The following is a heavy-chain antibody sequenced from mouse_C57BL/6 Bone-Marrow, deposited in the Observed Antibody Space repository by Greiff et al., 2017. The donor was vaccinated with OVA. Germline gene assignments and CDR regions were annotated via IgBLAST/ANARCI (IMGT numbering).Heavy chain of an antibody. D-gene: IGHD1-1*02. Sequence: VQLQQSGAELVRPGTSVKVSCKASGYAFTNYLIEWVKQRPGQGLEWIGVINPGCGGTNYNEKFKGKATLTADKSSSTADMQLSSLTSEDSAVYVCARWGGDSWYFDVWGTGTTVTVSA. CDR1: GYAFTNYL. J-gene: IGHJ1*03. V-gene: IGHV1-54*01. CDR3: ARWGGDSWYFDV. CDR2: INPGCGGT.